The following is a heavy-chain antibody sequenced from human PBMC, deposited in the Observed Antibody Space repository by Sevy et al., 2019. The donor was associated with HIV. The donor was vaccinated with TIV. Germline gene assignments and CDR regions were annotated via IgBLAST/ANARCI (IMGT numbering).Heavy chain of an antibody. V-gene: IGHV3-30-3*01. CDR1: GFTFSTYA. Sequence: GGSLRLSFAASGFTFSTYAMHWVRQAPGKGLEWVAVISYDGSNKYYADSVKGRFTISRDNSKNTLYLQMNSLRTEDTAVYYCARDRGSGKNVFFDYWGQGTLVTVSS. CDR3: ARDRGSGKNVFFDY. J-gene: IGHJ4*02. CDR2: ISYDGSNK. D-gene: IGHD3-10*01.